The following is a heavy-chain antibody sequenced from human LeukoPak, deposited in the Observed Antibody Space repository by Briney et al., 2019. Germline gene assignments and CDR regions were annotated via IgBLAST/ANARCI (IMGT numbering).Heavy chain of an antibody. J-gene: IGHJ4*02. Sequence: GGALRLSCAASGVTFSSYGMHWVRQAPGKGLEWGAFIWYDGSNKYYADSVKGRFTISRDNSKNPLYLQMNRLRAEDTAVYYCAKDERSIYGADPQYYFDYWGQGTLVTVSS. CDR1: GVTFSSYG. CDR3: AKDERSIYGADPQYYFDY. D-gene: IGHD4-17*01. V-gene: IGHV3-30*02. CDR2: IWYDGSNK.